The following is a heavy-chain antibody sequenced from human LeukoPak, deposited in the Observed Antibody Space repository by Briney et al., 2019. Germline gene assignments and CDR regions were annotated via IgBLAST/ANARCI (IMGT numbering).Heavy chain of an antibody. CDR3: ARHPQDIVVVPAAIPAYYFDY. CDR2: ICHSGST. Sequence: SETLTLTCAVSGYSISSGYYWGWIRQPPGKGLEWIGSICHSGSTYYNPSLKSRVTISVDTSKNQFSLKLSSVTAADTAVYYCARHPQDIVVVPAAIPAYYFDYWGQGTLVTVSS. J-gene: IGHJ4*02. D-gene: IGHD2-2*02. V-gene: IGHV4-38-2*01. CDR1: GYSISSGYY.